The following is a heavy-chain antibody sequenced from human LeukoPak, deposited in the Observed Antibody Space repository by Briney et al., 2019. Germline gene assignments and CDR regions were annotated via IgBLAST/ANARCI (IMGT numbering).Heavy chain of an antibody. CDR3: ARDPEVRGVKKRFDP. J-gene: IGHJ5*02. Sequence: SVKVSCKASGGTFSSYAISWVRQAPGQGLEWMGRIIPILGIANYAQKFQGSVTITADKSTSTAYMELSSLRSEDTAVYYCARDPEVRGVKKRFDPWGQGTLVTVSS. CDR2: IIPILGIA. V-gene: IGHV1-69*04. CDR1: GGTFSSYA. D-gene: IGHD3-10*01.